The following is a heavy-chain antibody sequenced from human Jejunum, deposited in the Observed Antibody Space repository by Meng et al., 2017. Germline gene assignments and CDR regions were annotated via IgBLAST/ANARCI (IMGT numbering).Heavy chain of an antibody. CDR3: ARGSIGVADKGVY. Sequence: GGSLRLSCEASGFSFRDYWMQWVRQPPGKGLVWVSRINGDGSATSHADSVKGRFTISRDNAKNTLYLQMNSLRAEDTAVYYCARGSIGVADKGVYWGQGTLVTVSS. CDR1: GFSFRDYW. D-gene: IGHD6-19*01. CDR2: INGDGSAT. J-gene: IGHJ4*02. V-gene: IGHV3-74*01.